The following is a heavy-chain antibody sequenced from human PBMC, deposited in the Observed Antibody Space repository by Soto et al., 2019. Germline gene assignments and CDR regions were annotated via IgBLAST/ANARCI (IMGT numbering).Heavy chain of an antibody. V-gene: IGHV4-39*01. D-gene: IGHD6-6*01. Sequence: SYYMHWIRQPPGKGLEWIGSIYYSGSTYYNPSLKSRVTISVDTSKNQFSLKLSSVTAADTAVYYCARSFVYSSSSRGLDYWGQGTLVTVSS. CDR1: SYY. CDR3: ARSFVYSSSSRGLDY. CDR2: IYYSGST. J-gene: IGHJ4*02.